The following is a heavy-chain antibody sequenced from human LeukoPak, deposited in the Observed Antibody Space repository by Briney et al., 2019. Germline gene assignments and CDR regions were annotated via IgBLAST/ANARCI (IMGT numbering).Heavy chain of an antibody. Sequence: PSETLSLTCTVSGGSISSSSYYWGWIRQPPGKGLEWIGSIYYSGSTYYNPSLKSRVTISVDTSKNQFSLKLSSVTAADASVYYCARLDVKYSSSWPSLDYWGQGTLVTVSS. CDR1: GGSISSSSYY. D-gene: IGHD6-13*01. V-gene: IGHV4-39*01. CDR2: IYYSGST. J-gene: IGHJ4*02. CDR3: ARLDVKYSSSWPSLDY.